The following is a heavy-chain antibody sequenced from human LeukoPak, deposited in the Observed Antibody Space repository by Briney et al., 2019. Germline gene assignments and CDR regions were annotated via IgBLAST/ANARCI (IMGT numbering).Heavy chain of an antibody. D-gene: IGHD6-19*01. J-gene: IGHJ4*02. CDR1: GFTFSDNY. CDR3: ARDGGSAWFLDY. V-gene: IGHV3-11*04. CDR2: ISSSGNTT. Sequence: GGSLRLSCAASGFTFSDNYMSWIRQAAGKGLEWVSYISSSGNTTYNADSVEGRFSITRDNAKNSLYLQMNSLRAEDTAVYYCARDGGSAWFLDYWGEGTLVTVSS.